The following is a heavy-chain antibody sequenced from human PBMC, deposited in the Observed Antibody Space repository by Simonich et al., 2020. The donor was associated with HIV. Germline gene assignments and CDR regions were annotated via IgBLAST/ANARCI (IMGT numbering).Heavy chain of an antibody. CDR1: GYNFTDYY. Sequence: QVQLVQSGAEVKKPGASVKVSCKDSGYNFTDYYIHWVRQAPGQGLEGMGRINSNTGGTNFAQTFQGRVTMTRDTAISTAYMELSIRTSDDTAVYYCARAPGTGAWSYDAFDIWGQGTMVTVSS. J-gene: IGHJ3*02. CDR2: INSNTGGT. CDR3: ARAPGTGAWSYDAFDI. D-gene: IGHD7-27*01. V-gene: IGHV1-2*06.